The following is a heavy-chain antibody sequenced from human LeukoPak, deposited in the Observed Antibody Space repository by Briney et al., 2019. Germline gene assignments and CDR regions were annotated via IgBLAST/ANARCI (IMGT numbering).Heavy chain of an antibody. CDR3: ARYYHSSGYYDY. Sequence: GGSLRLSCAASGFTFSSYSMNWVRQAPGKGLEWVSSISSSSSYIYYADSVKGRFTISRDNAKNSLYLQMNSLRAEDTAVYYCARYYHSSGYYDYWGQGTLVTVSS. V-gene: IGHV3-21*01. CDR1: GFTFSSYS. J-gene: IGHJ4*02. D-gene: IGHD3-22*01. CDR2: ISSSSSYI.